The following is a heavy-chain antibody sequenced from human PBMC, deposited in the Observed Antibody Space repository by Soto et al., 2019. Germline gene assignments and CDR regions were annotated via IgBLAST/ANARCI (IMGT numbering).Heavy chain of an antibody. CDR2: ISSSSSYI. Sequence: EVQLVESGGGLVKPGGSLRLSCAASGFTFSSYSMNWVRQAPGKGLEWVSSISSSSSYIYYADSVKGRFTISRDNAKNSLYLQMNSLRAEDTAVYYCARLEGGYSGYEGGMDVWGQGTTVTVSS. J-gene: IGHJ6*02. D-gene: IGHD5-12*01. CDR3: ARLEGGYSGYEGGMDV. CDR1: GFTFSSYS. V-gene: IGHV3-21*01.